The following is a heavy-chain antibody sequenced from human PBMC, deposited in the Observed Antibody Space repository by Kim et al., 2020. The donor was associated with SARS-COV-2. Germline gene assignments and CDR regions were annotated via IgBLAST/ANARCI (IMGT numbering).Heavy chain of an antibody. J-gene: IGHJ4*02. CDR2: INAGNGNT. CDR1: GYTFTSYA. D-gene: IGHD3-3*01. Sequence: ASVKVSCKASGYTFTSYAMHWVRQAPGQRLEWMGWINAGNGNTKYSQKFQGRVTITRDTSASTAYMELSSLRSEDTAVYYCARDVRFSRLIWSGRNYYFDYWGQGTLVTVSS. V-gene: IGHV1-3*01. CDR3: ARDVRFSRLIWSGRNYYFDY.